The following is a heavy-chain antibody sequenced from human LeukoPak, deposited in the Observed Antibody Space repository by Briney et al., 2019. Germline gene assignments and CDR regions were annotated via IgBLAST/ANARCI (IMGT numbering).Heavy chain of an antibody. CDR1: GGSIGSYY. D-gene: IGHD3-3*01. Sequence: SETMSLTCTVYGGSIGSYYWSWIRQPPGKGLEWIGYIYYSGSTNYNPSLKSRVTISVDTSKSQFSLKLSSVTAADTAVYYCARERYYDFSRSYMDVWGKGTTVTVSS. V-gene: IGHV4-59*01. CDR2: IYYSGST. CDR3: ARERYYDFSRSYMDV. J-gene: IGHJ6*03.